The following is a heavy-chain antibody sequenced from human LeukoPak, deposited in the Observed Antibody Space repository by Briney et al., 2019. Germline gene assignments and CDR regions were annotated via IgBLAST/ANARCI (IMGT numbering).Heavy chain of an antibody. CDR3: ARNYGMDV. Sequence: SETLSLTCTVSGGSISSYYWSWIRQPPGEGLEWIGYIYYSGSTNYNPSLKSRVTISVDTSKNQFSLKLSSVTAADTAVYYCARNYGMDVWGQGTTVTVPS. J-gene: IGHJ6*02. V-gene: IGHV4-59*01. CDR2: IYYSGST. CDR1: GGSISSYY.